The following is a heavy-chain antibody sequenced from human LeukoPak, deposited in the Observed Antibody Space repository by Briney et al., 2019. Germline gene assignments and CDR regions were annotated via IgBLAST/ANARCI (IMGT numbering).Heavy chain of an antibody. D-gene: IGHD6-13*01. V-gene: IGHV4-34*01. Sequence: LETLSLTCAVYGGSFSGYYWSWIRQPPGKGLEWIGEINHSGSTNYNPSLKSRVTISVDTSKNQFSLKLSSVTAADTAVYYCARRGSGSSWYFGANYYFDYWGQGTLVTVSS. CDR1: GGSFSGYY. CDR2: INHSGST. J-gene: IGHJ4*02. CDR3: ARRGSGSSWYFGANYYFDY.